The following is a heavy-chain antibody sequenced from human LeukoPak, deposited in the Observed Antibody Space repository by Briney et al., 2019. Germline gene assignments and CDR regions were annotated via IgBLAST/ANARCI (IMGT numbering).Heavy chain of an antibody. CDR2: ISSNGGST. CDR3: VKDLSPVVAAISFDY. D-gene: IGHD2-15*01. J-gene: IGHJ4*02. V-gene: IGHV3-64D*06. CDR1: GFTFSSYA. Sequence: QAGRSLRLSCSASGFTFSSYAMHSVRQAPGKGLEYVSAISSNGGSTYYADSVKGRFTISRDNSKNTLYLQMSSLRAEDTAVYYCVKDLSPVVAAISFDYWGQGTLVTVSS.